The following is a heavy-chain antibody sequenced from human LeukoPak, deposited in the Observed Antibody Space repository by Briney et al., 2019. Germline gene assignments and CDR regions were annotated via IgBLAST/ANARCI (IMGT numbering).Heavy chain of an antibody. CDR2: IYYSGST. D-gene: IGHD3-10*01. Sequence: SETLSLTCTVSGESISGFYWSWIRQPPGKGLEWIGYIYYSGSTNYNPSLKSRVTISVDTSKNQFSLKLSSVTAADTAVYYCARAYGSVDYWGQGTLVTVSS. CDR3: ARAYGSVDY. J-gene: IGHJ4*02. CDR1: GESISGFY. V-gene: IGHV4-59*01.